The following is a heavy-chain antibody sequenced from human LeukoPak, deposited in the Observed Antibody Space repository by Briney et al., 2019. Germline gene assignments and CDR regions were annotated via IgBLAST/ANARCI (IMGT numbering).Heavy chain of an antibody. J-gene: IGHJ4*02. Sequence: ASVKVSCKASGYTFTSYGISWVRQAPGQGLEWMGWISAYNGNTNYAQKLQGRATMTTDTSTSTAYMELRSLRSDDTAVYYCVLHDILTGYYAYFDYWGQGTLVTVSS. D-gene: IGHD3-9*01. CDR3: VLHDILTGYYAYFDY. V-gene: IGHV1-18*01. CDR1: GYTFTSYG. CDR2: ISAYNGNT.